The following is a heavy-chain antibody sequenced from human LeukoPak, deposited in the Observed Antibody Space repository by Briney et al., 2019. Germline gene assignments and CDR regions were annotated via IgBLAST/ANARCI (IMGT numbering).Heavy chain of an antibody. J-gene: IGHJ6*03. Sequence: SETLSLTCTVSGGSISSGSYYWSWIRQPPGKGLEWIGEINHSGSTNYNPSLKSRVTISVDTSKNQFSLKLSSVTAADTAVYYCARALGSSVTHYYMDVWGKGTTVTVSS. V-gene: IGHV4-39*07. CDR1: GGSISSGSYY. CDR3: ARALGSSVTHYYMDV. D-gene: IGHD6-6*01. CDR2: INHSGST.